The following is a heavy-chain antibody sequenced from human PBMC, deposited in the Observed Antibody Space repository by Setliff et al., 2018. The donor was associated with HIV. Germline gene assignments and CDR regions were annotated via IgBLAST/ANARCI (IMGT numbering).Heavy chain of an antibody. CDR1: GDKFTDYW. V-gene: IGHV5-51*01. D-gene: IGHD3-22*01. Sequence: GESLKISCKDSGDKFTDYWIGWVRQTPGKGLEWMGIIQPGDSDTRYSPSFQGQVTISADKSINTAYLQWSGLTASDTAMYYCARHPYYYDINGYAGGFDYWGQGTLVTVSS. J-gene: IGHJ4*02. CDR2: IQPGDSDT. CDR3: ARHPYYYDINGYAGGFDY.